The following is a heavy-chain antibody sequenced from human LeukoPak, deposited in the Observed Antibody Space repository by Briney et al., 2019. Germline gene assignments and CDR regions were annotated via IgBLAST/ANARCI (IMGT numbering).Heavy chain of an antibody. CDR3: AKGISGHYYYFDY. D-gene: IGHD3-22*01. J-gene: IGHJ4*02. V-gene: IGHV3-23*01. CDR1: GFTFSSYA. Sequence: PGASLRLSCAASGFTFSSYAMSWVRQAPGKGLEWVSAISGSGGSTYYADSVKGRSTISRDNSKNTLYLQMNSLRAEDTAVYYCAKGISGHYYYFDYWGQGTLVTVSS. CDR2: ISGSGGST.